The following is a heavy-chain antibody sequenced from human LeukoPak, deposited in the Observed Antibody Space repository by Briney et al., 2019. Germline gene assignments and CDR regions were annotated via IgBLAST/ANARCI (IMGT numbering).Heavy chain of an antibody. J-gene: IGHJ4*02. CDR1: GGSFRGFY. V-gene: IGHV4-34*01. CDR3: AINDGSGSYYKSDY. D-gene: IGHD3-10*01. CDR2: IDQSGST. Sequence: PSETLSLTCAVYGGSFRGFYWSWVRQSPRKGLNWIGEIDQSGSTNYNPSLKSRVTLTIDTSKNQFSLKLNSVTAADTAVYYCAINDGSGSYYKSDYWGRGTLVTVSS.